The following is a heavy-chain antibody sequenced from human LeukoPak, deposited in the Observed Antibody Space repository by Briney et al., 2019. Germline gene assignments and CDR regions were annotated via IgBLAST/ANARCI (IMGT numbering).Heavy chain of an antibody. CDR1: GGSISTYY. CDR3: ARAKGSYSYFDY. CDR2: IYYRGST. V-gene: IGHV4-59*01. D-gene: IGHD1-26*01. J-gene: IGHJ4*02. Sequence: SETLSLTCTVSGGSISTYYWSWIRQPPGKGLEWIGYIYYRGSTNYSPSLKSRVTISVDTSKNQFSLKLTSVTAADTAVYYCARAKGSYSYFDYWGQGTLVTVSS.